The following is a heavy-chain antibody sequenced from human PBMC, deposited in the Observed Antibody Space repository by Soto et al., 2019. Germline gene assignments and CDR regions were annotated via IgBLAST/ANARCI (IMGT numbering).Heavy chain of an antibody. D-gene: IGHD6-13*01. CDR1: GFTFSSYG. V-gene: IGHV3-30*18. CDR3: AKDQQQQLVFLFDY. Sequence: QVQLVESGGGVVQPGRSLRLSCAASGFTFSSYGMHWVRQAPGKGLEWVAVISYDGSNKYYADSVKGRFTISRDNSKNTLYLQMNSLRAEDTAVYYCAKDQQQQLVFLFDYWGQGTLVTVSS. J-gene: IGHJ4*02. CDR2: ISYDGSNK.